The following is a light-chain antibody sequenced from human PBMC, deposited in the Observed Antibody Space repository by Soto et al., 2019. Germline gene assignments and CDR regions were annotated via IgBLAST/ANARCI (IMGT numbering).Light chain of an antibody. CDR3: QQCDSFLVVT. Sequence: IVCTRSPVTVTLSPREIATLSGSASQSVSSNSLDWYQQKPGPANRLLLHGESSRATGIPDRFSGSGSGTDFNLTISSLEPEDFAVSYCQQCDSFLVVTFCQVARLEI. CDR2: GES. V-gene: IGKV3-20*01. J-gene: IGKJ5*01. CDR1: QSVSSNS.